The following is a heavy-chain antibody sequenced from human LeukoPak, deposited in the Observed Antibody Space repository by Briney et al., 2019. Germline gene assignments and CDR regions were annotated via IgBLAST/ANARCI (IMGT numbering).Heavy chain of an antibody. V-gene: IGHV1-2*02. J-gene: IGHJ4*02. CDR3: ARVSGRSGPFDY. Sequence: ASVKVSCKASGYTFTGYYMHWVRQAPGQGREWMGWIDPNGGGTHYALTFQGRVTMPRCTSIRTAYMELSSLRSDDTAVYFCARVSGRSGPFDYWGLGTLVTVSS. CDR2: IDPNGGGT. CDR1: GYTFTGYY.